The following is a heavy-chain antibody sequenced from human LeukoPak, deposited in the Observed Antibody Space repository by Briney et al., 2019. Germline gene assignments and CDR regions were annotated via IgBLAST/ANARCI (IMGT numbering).Heavy chain of an antibody. D-gene: IGHD6-13*01. CDR1: GFTFSTYW. V-gene: IGHV3-7*01. CDR2: IDQGGSVR. Sequence: GGSLRLSCAASGFTFSTYWMSWVRQTPEKGLEFVANIDQGGSVRNYMDSLKGRCTISRDNAKKSLYLEINSLRADDTAVYYCARDPESSSFDLWGRGALVTVSS. J-gene: IGHJ4*02. CDR3: ARDPESSSFDL.